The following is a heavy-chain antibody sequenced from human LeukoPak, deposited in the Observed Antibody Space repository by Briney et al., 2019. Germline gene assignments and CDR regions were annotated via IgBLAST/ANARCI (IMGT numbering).Heavy chain of an antibody. Sequence: ASVKVSCKVSGYTLTELSMHWVRQAPGKGFEWMGGFDPEDGETIYAQKFQGRVTMTEDTSTDTAYMELSSLRSEDTAVYYCATSYGSGSYYLDYWGQGTLVTVSS. D-gene: IGHD3-10*01. CDR1: GYTLTELS. V-gene: IGHV1-24*01. J-gene: IGHJ4*02. CDR3: ATSYGSGSYYLDY. CDR2: FDPEDGET.